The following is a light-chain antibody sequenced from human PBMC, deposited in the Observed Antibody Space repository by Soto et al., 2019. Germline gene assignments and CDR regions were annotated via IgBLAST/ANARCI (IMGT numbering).Light chain of an antibody. Sequence: IVMTQSPATLSVSPGERATLSCRASHSINSKLAWYQQKPGQAPRLLIYGASTRATGIPVRFSGSGSVTDFTLTISRLEPEDFAVYYCQQYGSSPPKTFGQGTKVDIK. J-gene: IGKJ1*01. CDR2: GAS. CDR1: HSINSK. V-gene: IGKV3-20*01. CDR3: QQYGSSPPKT.